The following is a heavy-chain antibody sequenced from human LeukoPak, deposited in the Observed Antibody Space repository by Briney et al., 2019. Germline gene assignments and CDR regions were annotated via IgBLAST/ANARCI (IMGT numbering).Heavy chain of an antibody. D-gene: IGHD6-19*01. CDR1: GYSISSGYY. V-gene: IGHV4-38-2*01. J-gene: IGHJ4*02. CDR2: IYHSGST. CDR3: ARGANSSGWYKGFDY. Sequence: SETLSLTCAVSGYSISSGYYWGWIRQPPGKGLEWIGSIYHSGSTYYNPSLKSRVTISVDTSKNQFSLKLSSVTAADTAVYYCARGANSSGWYKGFDYWGQGTLVTVSS.